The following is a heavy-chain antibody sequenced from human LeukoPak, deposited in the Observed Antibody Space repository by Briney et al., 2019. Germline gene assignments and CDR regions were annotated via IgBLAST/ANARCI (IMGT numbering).Heavy chain of an antibody. CDR2: ISSSGTTT. CDR3: ARVVGQQQLVPHDYYYYYGMDV. CDR1: GFTFSDYY. V-gene: IGHV3-11*01. J-gene: IGHJ6*02. D-gene: IGHD6-13*01. Sequence: GGSLRLSCAASGFTFSDYYMSWIRQAPGKGLECLSYISSSGTTTYYADSVKGRFTISRDNAKNSLYLQMNNLRAEDTAVYYCARVVGQQQLVPHDYYYYYGMDVWGQGTTVTVSS.